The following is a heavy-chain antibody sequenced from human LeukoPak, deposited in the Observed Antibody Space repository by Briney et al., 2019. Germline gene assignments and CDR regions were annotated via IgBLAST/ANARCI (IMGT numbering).Heavy chain of an antibody. CDR3: ARYRTSGSYLFDY. V-gene: IGHV4-59*12. Sequence: PSETLSPTCTVSGGSISSYYWSWIRQPPGKGLDWIGYIYYSGSTNYNPSLKSRVTISVDTSKNQFSLKLSSVTAADTAVYYCARYRTSGSYLFDYWGQGTLVTVSS. J-gene: IGHJ4*02. D-gene: IGHD1-26*01. CDR1: GGSISSYY. CDR2: IYYSGST.